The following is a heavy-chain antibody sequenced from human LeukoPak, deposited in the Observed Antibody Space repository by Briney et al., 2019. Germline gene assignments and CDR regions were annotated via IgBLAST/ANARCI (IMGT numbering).Heavy chain of an antibody. J-gene: IGHJ4*02. CDR2: IKQDGSEK. CDR3: ARVLAGYSYGRPFDY. D-gene: IGHD5-18*01. V-gene: IGHV3-7*01. CDR1: GFTFSSYW. Sequence: GGSLRLSCAASGFTFSSYWMSWVRQAPGKGLEWVANIKQDGSEKYYVDSVKGRFTISRDNAKNSLYLQMNSLRAEDTAVYYCARVLAGYSYGRPFDYWGQGTLVTVSS.